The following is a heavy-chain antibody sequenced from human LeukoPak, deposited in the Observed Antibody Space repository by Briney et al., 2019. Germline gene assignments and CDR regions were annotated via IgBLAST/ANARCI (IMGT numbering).Heavy chain of an antibody. CDR3: AKDMGVVPAAIDY. Sequence: GGSLRLSCAASGFTFSDYYMHWVRQAPGKGLEWVSGISWNSGSIGYADSVKGRFTISRDNAKNSLYLQMNSLRAEDTALYYCAKDMGVVPAAIDYWGQGTLVTVSS. D-gene: IGHD2-2*02. V-gene: IGHV3-9*01. CDR1: GFTFSDYY. J-gene: IGHJ4*02. CDR2: ISWNSGSI.